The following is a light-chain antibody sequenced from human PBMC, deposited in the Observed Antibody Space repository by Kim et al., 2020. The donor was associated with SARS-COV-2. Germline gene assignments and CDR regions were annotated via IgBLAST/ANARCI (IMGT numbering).Light chain of an antibody. CDR1: QSINTY. V-gene: IGKV1-39*01. J-gene: IGKJ2*01. CDR3: QQSHSTPYT. CDR2: AAS. Sequence: DIQMTQSPSSLSASVGDRVTITCRASQSINTYLNWYQQKPGKAPKLLIYAASSLQSGVPSRFSGNGSGTDFTLTISSLQPEDFATYYCQQSHSTPYTFGQGTKLEI.